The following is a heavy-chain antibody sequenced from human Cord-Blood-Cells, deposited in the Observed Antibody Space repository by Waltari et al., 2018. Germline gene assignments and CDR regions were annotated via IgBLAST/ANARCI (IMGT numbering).Heavy chain of an antibody. Sequence: QVQLVESGGGVVQPGRSLRLSCAASGLTFRTHGMHWGRQAPAKGREWVAVISYDGSNKYYADSVKGRFTISRDNSKNTLYLQMNSLRAEDTAVYYCAKARDGGNFDYWGQGTLVTVSS. V-gene: IGHV3-30*18. D-gene: IGHD2-15*01. J-gene: IGHJ4*02. CDR3: AKARDGGNFDY. CDR2: ISYDGSNK. CDR1: GLTFRTHG.